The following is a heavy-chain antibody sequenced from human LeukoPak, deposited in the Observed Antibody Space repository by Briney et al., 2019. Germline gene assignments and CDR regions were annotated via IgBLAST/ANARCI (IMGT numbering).Heavy chain of an antibody. CDR3: ARVPESVGINYFDS. Sequence: PSETLSLTSAAYGGSFSGNYWSWVRQPPGKGLEWIGGINYRGSTNYNPSLKSRVTISVDTSKNQFSLKVNSVTAADTAVYYCARVPESVGINYFDSWGQGTLVTVSS. CDR2: INYRGST. V-gene: IGHV4-34*01. CDR1: GGSFSGNY. J-gene: IGHJ4*02. D-gene: IGHD1-26*01.